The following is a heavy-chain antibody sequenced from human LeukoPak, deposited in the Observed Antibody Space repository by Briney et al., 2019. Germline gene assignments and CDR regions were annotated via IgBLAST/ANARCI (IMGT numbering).Heavy chain of an antibody. D-gene: IGHD2-2*01. J-gene: IGHJ4*02. V-gene: IGHV1-2*02. CDR1: GYTFTGYY. Sequence: AAVKRSCKASGYTFTGYYMHWVRQPPGQGLEWMGWINPNSGGTNYAQKFQGRVTMTRHTSISTAYMELSRLRSDDTAVYYCARGGCSSTSCYGATVIDYRGAGNLGTVSS. CDR2: INPNSGGT. CDR3: ARGGCSSTSCYGATVIDY.